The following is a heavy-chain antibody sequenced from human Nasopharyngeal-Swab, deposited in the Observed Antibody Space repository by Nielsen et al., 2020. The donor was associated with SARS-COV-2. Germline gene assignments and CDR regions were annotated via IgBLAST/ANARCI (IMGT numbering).Heavy chain of an antibody. CDR3: ARERYYDSSGYPMIGPFTPLYGMDV. J-gene: IGHJ6*02. V-gene: IGHV1-69*01. CDR2: IIPIFGTA. CDR1: GGTFSSYA. D-gene: IGHD3-22*01. Sequence: GGSLRLSCKASGGTFSSYAISWVRQAPGQGLEWMGGIIPIFGTANYAQKFQGRVTITADESTSTAYMELSSLRSEDTAVYYCARERYYDSSGYPMIGPFTPLYGMDVWGQGTTVTVSS.